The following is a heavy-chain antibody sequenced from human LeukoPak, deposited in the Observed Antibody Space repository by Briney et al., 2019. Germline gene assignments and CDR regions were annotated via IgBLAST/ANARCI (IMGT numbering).Heavy chain of an antibody. J-gene: IGHJ4*02. V-gene: IGHV1-3*03. CDR2: INAGNGNT. D-gene: IGHD1-1*01. CDR3: ARADPTTVGEGFDY. CDR1: GYTFTSYA. Sequence: ASVKVSCKASGYTFTSYAMHWVRQAPGQRLEWMGWINAGNGNTKYSQEFQGRVTITRDTSASTAYMELSSLRSEDMAVYYRARADPTTVGEGFDYWGQGTLVTVSS.